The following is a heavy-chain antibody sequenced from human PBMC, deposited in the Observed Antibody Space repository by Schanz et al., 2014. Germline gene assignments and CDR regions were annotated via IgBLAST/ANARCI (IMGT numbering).Heavy chain of an antibody. CDR1: GFTFSSYW. D-gene: IGHD2-15*01. Sequence: EVQLVESGGGLVQPGGSLRLSCAASGFTFSSYWMHWVRQATWKGLVWISRINSDGSSACYADSVKGRFTISRDNVKTSLYLQMNSLRAEDTAVYFCATDKGGLIHFAYCGQGPLMDVSA. CDR2: INSDGSSA. CDR3: ATDKGGLIHFAY. J-gene: IGHJ4*02. V-gene: IGHV3-74*01.